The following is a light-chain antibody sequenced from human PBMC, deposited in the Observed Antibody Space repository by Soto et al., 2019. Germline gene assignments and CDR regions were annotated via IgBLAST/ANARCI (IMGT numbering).Light chain of an antibody. CDR3: QQYGSSSWT. V-gene: IGKV3-20*01. CDR1: QSVSSSY. Sequence: EIVLTQSPGTLSLSPGERATLSCRASQSVSSSYLAWYQQKPVQAPRPLIYGASSRAIGIPDRFSGSGSGTDFTLTISRLEPEDLAVYYCQQYGSSSWTFGQGTKVEIK. CDR2: GAS. J-gene: IGKJ1*01.